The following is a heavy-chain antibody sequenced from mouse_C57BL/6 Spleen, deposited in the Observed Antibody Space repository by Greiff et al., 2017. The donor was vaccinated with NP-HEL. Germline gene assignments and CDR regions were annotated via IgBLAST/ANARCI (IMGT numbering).Heavy chain of an antibody. CDR1: GFTFSDYY. J-gene: IGHJ2*01. CDR3: ARDPDGYYYFDY. D-gene: IGHD2-3*01. Sequence: EVKLVESEGGLVQPGSSMKLSCTASGFTFSDYYMAWVRQVPEKGLEWVANINYDGSSTYYLDSLKSRFIISRDNAKNILYLQMSSLKSEDTATYYCARDPDGYYYFDYWGQGTTLTVSS. CDR2: INYDGSST. V-gene: IGHV5-16*01.